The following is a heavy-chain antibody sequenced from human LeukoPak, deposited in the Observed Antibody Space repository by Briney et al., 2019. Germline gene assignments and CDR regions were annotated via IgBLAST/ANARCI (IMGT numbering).Heavy chain of an antibody. J-gene: IGHJ3*02. CDR1: GNSISSDHY. V-gene: IGHV4-38-2*02. D-gene: IGHD3-9*01. CDR2: IYRSGST. Sequence: NTSETLSLTCTVSGNSISSDHYWGWIRQPPGKGLEWIGNIYRSGSTFYNPSLKSRVTISKDTSKNQFSLKLSSVTAADTALYYCARIDWYLRGDAFDIWGQGTMVIVSS. CDR3: ARIDWYLRGDAFDI.